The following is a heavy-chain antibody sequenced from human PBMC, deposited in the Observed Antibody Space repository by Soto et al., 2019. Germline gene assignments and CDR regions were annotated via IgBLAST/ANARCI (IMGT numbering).Heavy chain of an antibody. Sequence: LXLSCAVSGFNLISYLMSWVRQAPGKGLEWVASIKDDGSEIYYLQSVRGRFTISRDSAGNALHLAMNYMSAEDTGVYFCARDIGFDYVNWGQGTLVTVSS. J-gene: IGHJ4*02. D-gene: IGHD5-12*01. CDR3: ARDIGFDYVN. V-gene: IGHV3-7*01. CDR2: IKDDGSEI. CDR1: GFNLISYL.